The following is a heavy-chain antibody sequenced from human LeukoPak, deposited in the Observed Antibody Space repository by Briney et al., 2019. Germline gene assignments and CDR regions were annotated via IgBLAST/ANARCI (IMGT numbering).Heavy chain of an antibody. CDR1: GYSFTSYW. J-gene: IGHJ3*02. D-gene: IGHD2-2*01. CDR3: ARPPHCGSTSCYGDAFDI. Sequence: GESLKISRKGSGYSFTSYWIGWVRQMPGKGLEWMGIIYPGDSDTRYSPSFQGQVTISADKSISTAYLQWSSLKASDTAMYYCARPPHCGSTSCYGDAFDIWGQGTMVTVSS. V-gene: IGHV5-51*01. CDR2: IYPGDSDT.